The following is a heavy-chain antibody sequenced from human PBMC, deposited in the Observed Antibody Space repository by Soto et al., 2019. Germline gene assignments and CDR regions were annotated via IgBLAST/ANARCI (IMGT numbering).Heavy chain of an antibody. CDR2: ISAYNGNT. V-gene: IGHV1-18*01. J-gene: IGHJ6*02. Sequence: ASVKVSCKASGYTFTNFGISWVRQAPGQGLEWMGWISAYNGNTNYAQNFQGRVTMTTDTSTSTAYMELRSLRSDDTAVYYCARDGHYYDSRPRPYGMDVWGQGTTVTVSS. D-gene: IGHD3-22*01. CDR1: GYTFTNFG. CDR3: ARDGHYYDSRPRPYGMDV.